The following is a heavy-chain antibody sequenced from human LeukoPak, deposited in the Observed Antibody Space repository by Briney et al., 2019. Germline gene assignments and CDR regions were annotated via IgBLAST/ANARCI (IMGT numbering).Heavy chain of an antibody. D-gene: IGHD6-19*01. J-gene: IGHJ4*02. V-gene: IGHV4-34*01. CDR1: GGSFSSYY. CDR2: INHSGST. Sequence: SETLSLTCAVYGGSFSSYYWSWIRQPPGKGLEWIGEINHSGSTNYNPSLKSRVTISVDTSKNQFSLKLSSVTAADTAVYYCARGGIAVAGMGFDYWGQGTLVTVSS. CDR3: ARGGIAVAGMGFDY.